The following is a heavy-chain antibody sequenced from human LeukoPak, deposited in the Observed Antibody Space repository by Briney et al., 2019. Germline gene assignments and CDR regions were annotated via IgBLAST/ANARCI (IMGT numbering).Heavy chain of an antibody. V-gene: IGHV3-30*18. CDR2: ISYDGSNK. CDR1: GFTFSSYG. CDR3: AKGQGPYGDPADDAFDI. Sequence: GGSLRLSCAASGFTFSSYGMHWVRQAPGKGLEWVAVISYDGSNKYYADSVKGRFTISRDNSKNTLYLQMNSLRAEDTAVYYCAKGQGPYGDPADDAFDIWGQGTMVTVSS. D-gene: IGHD4-17*01. J-gene: IGHJ3*02.